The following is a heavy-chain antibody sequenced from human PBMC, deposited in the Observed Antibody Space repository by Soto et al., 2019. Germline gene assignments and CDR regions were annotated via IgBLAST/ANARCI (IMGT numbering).Heavy chain of an antibody. V-gene: IGHV3-30-3*01. CDR3: ASPPTTVVTPYYFDY. Sequence: QVQLVESGGGVVQPGRSLRLSCAASGFTFSSYAMHWVRQAPGKGLEWVAVISYDGSNKYYADSVKGRFTISRDNSKNTLYLQMNSLRAEDTAVYYCASPPTTVVTPYYFDYWGQGTLVTVSS. CDR2: ISYDGSNK. CDR1: GFTFSSYA. J-gene: IGHJ4*02. D-gene: IGHD4-17*01.